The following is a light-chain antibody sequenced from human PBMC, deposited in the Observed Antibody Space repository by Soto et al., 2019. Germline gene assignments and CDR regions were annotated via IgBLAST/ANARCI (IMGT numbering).Light chain of an antibody. V-gene: IGLV2-14*03. Sequence: QSVLTQPASVSGSPGQSLNISCTGTTSDVGGYNYVTWYQQYPGQAPNIIIYDVNRRPPGVADSFAGSNSGNTASLNVSELQAGDEADYVCCLFTNSKTVVFGGGTKVTV. CDR1: TSDVGGYNY. J-gene: IGLJ1*01. CDR2: DVN. CDR3: CLFTNSKTVV.